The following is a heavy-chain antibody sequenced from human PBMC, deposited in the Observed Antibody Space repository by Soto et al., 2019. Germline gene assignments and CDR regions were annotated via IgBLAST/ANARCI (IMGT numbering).Heavy chain of an antibody. Sequence: ASVKVSCKVSGYTLTELSMHWVRQAPGKGLEWMGGFDPEDGETIYAQKFQGRVTMTEDTSTDTAYMELSSLRSEDTAVYYCAIGLGATSRDYYYYYMDVWGKGTTVTVAS. CDR2: FDPEDGET. CDR1: GYTLTELS. V-gene: IGHV1-24*01. D-gene: IGHD5-12*01. J-gene: IGHJ6*03. CDR3: AIGLGATSRDYYYYYMDV.